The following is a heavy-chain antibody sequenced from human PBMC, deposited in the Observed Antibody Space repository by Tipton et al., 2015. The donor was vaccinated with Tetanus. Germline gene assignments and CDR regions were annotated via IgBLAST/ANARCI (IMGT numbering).Heavy chain of an antibody. CDR2: ISYDGSNK. CDR1: GFTFSSYG. J-gene: IGHJ4*02. D-gene: IGHD5-12*01. Sequence: SLRLSCAASGFTFSSYGMHWVRQAPGKGLEWVAVISYDGSNKYYADSVKGRFTISRDNSKNTLYLQMNSLRAEDTAVYYCAKDNGRSGYDYDDYWGQGTLVTVSS. V-gene: IGHV3-30*18. CDR3: AKDNGRSGYDYDDY.